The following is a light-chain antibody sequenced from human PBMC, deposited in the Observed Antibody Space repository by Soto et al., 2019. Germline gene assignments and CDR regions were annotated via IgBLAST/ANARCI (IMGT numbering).Light chain of an antibody. J-gene: IGKJ4*01. CDR1: QTVSNN. Sequence: EIVMTQSPATLSMSPGERVSISCRASQTVSNNLAWYQQKPGQAPRLLIYGASTRAIGVAARFSGSGSRTEFTLTITSLQSEDFAVYYCQQYHKWPPFTFGGGTVVEIK. V-gene: IGKV3-15*01. CDR3: QQYHKWPPFT. CDR2: GAS.